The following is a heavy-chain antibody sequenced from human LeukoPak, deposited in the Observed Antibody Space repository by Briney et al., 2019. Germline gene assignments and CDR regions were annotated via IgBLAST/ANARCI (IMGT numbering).Heavy chain of an antibody. J-gene: IGHJ4*02. D-gene: IGHD6-13*01. Sequence: GGPLRLSCAASGFTFSSYEMIWVRQAPGKGLEWGSYISSSGSNIYYADSVKGRFTISRDNAKNSLYLQMNSLRAEDTAVYYCARDGSIAAAGGAFDYWGQGTLVTVSS. V-gene: IGHV3-48*03. CDR3: ARDGSIAAAGGAFDY. CDR2: ISSSGSNI. CDR1: GFTFSSYE.